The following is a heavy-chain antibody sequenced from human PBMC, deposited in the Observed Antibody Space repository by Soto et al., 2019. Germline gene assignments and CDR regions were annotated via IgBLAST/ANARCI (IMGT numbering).Heavy chain of an antibody. CDR2: IYYSGST. CDR3: ARLVRYFDWFESPYYFDY. CDR1: GGSISSYY. V-gene: IGHV4-59*08. D-gene: IGHD3-9*01. Sequence: SETLSLTCTVSGGSISSYYWSWIRQPPGKGLEWIGYIYYSGSTNYNPSLKSRVTISVDTSKNRFSLKLSSVTAADTAVYYCARLVRYFDWFESPYYFDYWGQGTLVTVSS. J-gene: IGHJ4*02.